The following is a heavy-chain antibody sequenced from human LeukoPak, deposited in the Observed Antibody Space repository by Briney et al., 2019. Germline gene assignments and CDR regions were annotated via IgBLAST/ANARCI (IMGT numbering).Heavy chain of an antibody. Sequence: ASVKVSCKASGGTFSSYAISWVRQAPGQGLEWMGRIIPILGIANYAQKFQGRVTITADKSTSTAYMELSSLRSEDTAVYYCARAYYYDSSGYYYVSGSVFDYWGQGTLVTVSS. D-gene: IGHD3-22*01. CDR1: GGTFSSYA. V-gene: IGHV1-69*04. CDR3: ARAYYYDSSGYYYVSGSVFDY. CDR2: IIPILGIA. J-gene: IGHJ4*02.